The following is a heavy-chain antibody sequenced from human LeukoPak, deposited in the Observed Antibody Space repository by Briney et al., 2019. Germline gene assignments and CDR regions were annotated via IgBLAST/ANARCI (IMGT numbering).Heavy chain of an antibody. CDR1: GFTFSTYE. Sequence: GGSLRLSCEASGFTFSTYEMNWVRQTPGKGLEWVSCIGSSGSTIYYAAPVKGRFTISRDDSKNTVYLQMNSLKTEDTGVYYCTTALNFDILTGLYQPIAAFDIWGQGTLVTVSS. J-gene: IGHJ3*02. CDR3: TTALNFDILTGLYQPIAAFDI. V-gene: IGHV3-48*03. CDR2: IGSSGSTI. D-gene: IGHD3-9*01.